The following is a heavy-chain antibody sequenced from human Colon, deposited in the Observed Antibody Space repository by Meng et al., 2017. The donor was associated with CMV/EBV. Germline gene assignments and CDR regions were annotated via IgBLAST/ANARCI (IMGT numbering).Heavy chain of an antibody. CDR2: INPYDGTT. CDR3: ARAIPTRGFYYGMDV. CDR1: DYTFSSYG. J-gene: IGHJ6*02. V-gene: IGHV1-18*01. Sequence: ASVKVSCKASDYTFSSYGIKWVRQAPGKGLEWMGWINPYDGTTNYAQNFKARVTMTTEKSTTTAYMELKSLGSDDTALYYCARAIPTRGFYYGMDVWGQGTTVTVSS. D-gene: IGHD2-2*01.